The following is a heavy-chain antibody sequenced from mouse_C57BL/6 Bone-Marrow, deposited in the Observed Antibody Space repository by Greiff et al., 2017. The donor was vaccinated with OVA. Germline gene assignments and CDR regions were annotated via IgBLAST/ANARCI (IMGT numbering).Heavy chain of an antibody. CDR1: GFNIKDDY. CDR2: IDPENGDT. CDR3: TYSNPDY. D-gene: IGHD2-5*01. V-gene: IGHV14-4*01. Sequence: VQLQQSGAELVRPGASVKLSCTASGFNIKDDYMHWVKQRPEQGLEWIGWIDPENGDTEYASKFQGKATIPADTSSNTAYLQLSSLTSEDTAVYYCTYSNPDYWGQGTTLTVSS. J-gene: IGHJ2*01.